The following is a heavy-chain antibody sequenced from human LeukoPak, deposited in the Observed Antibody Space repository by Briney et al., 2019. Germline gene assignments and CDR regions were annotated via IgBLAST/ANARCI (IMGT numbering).Heavy chain of an antibody. CDR2: IKSKTDGGTT. D-gene: IGHD5-18*01. CDR1: GFTFSNAW. V-gene: IGHV3-15*01. J-gene: IGHJ4*02. Sequence: GGSLRLSCAASGFTFSNAWMSWVRQAPGKGLEWVGRIKSKTDGGTTDYATPVKGRFTISRDDSKNTLYLQMNSLKTEDTAVYYCTTWIQLWWDLDYWGQGTLSPSPQ. CDR3: TTWIQLWWDLDY.